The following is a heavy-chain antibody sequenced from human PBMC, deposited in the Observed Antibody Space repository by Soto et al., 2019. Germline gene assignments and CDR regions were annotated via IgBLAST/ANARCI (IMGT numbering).Heavy chain of an antibody. V-gene: IGHV3-53*01. D-gene: IGHD6-13*01. CDR1: GFTVSSNY. CDR3: ARIIISYSSSWYYFDY. J-gene: IGHJ4*02. CDR2: IYSGGST. Sequence: EVQLVESGGGLIQPGGSLRLSCAASGFTVSSNYMSWVRQAPGKGLEWVSVIYSGGSTYYADSVKGRFTISRDNSKNTLYRQMNSLRAEDTAVYYCARIIISYSSSWYYFDYWGQGTLVTVSS.